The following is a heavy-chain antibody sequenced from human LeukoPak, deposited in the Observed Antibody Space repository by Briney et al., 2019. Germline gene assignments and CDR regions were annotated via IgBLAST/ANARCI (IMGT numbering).Heavy chain of an antibody. V-gene: IGHV4-61*02. CDR2: IYTSGST. J-gene: IGHJ4*02. CDR1: GGSISSGSYY. Sequence: SETLSLTCTVSGGSISSGSYYWSWIRQPAGKGLAWIGRIYTSGSTNYNPSLKSRVTISVDTSKNQFSLKLSSVTAADTAVYYCAREGVYYHDSSGYYLFDYWGQGTLDTVSS. CDR3: AREGVYYHDSSGYYLFDY. D-gene: IGHD3-22*01.